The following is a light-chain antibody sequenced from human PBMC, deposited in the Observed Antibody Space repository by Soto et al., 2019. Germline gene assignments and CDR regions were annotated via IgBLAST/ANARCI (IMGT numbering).Light chain of an antibody. CDR2: GAS. CDR3: QQSFNNPT. V-gene: IGKV1-39*01. J-gene: IGKJ2*01. Sequence: DIQMPQSPSSLSASVGDRVTITCRPSQNINNYLNWYQQKPGEAPNLLIYGASNLQSGVPSRFSGSGSGAHFTLTISTLQPEDCATYYCQQSFNNPTFGQGTKLDIK. CDR1: QNINNY.